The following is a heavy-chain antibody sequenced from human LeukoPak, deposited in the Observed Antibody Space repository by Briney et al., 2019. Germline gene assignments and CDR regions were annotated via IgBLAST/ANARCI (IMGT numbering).Heavy chain of an antibody. Sequence: QPGRSLRLSCAASGFPFSSYAMHWVRQAPGKGLEWVAVISYDGSNKYYADSVKGRFTISRDNSKNTLYLQMNSLRAEDTAVYYCARSLSGYGNYYYGMDVWGQGTTVTVSS. J-gene: IGHJ6*02. CDR2: ISYDGSNK. D-gene: IGHD5-12*01. CDR1: GFPFSSYA. V-gene: IGHV3-30-3*01. CDR3: ARSLSGYGNYYYGMDV.